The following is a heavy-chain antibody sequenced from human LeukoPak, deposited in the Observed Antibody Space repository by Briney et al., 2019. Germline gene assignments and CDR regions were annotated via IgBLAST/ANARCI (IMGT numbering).Heavy chain of an antibody. J-gene: IGHJ4*02. CDR3: AKQLGYCSDGSCYFPY. V-gene: IGHV3-23*01. D-gene: IGHD2-15*01. CDR1: GFTFSSYA. CDR2: ISGSGGYT. Sequence: PTGGSLRLSCAASGFTFSSYAMSWVRQAPGKGLEWVSAISGSGGYTYYADSVQGRFTISRDNSKSTLCLQMNSLRAEDTAVYYCAKQLGYCSDGSCYFPYWGQGTLVTVSS.